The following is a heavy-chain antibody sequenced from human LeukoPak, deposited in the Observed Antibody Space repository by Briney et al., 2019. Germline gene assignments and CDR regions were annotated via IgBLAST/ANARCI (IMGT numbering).Heavy chain of an antibody. V-gene: IGHV1-18*04. CDR1: GYTYTSYY. Sequence: GASVKVSCKASGYTYTSYYTHWVRQAPGQGLEWMGWISAYNGNTNYAQKFQGRVTMTTDTSTSTAYMEVRSLRSDDTAVYYCARVSAHYGSFDYWGQGTLVTVSS. J-gene: IGHJ4*02. CDR2: ISAYNGNT. CDR3: ARVSAHYGSFDY. D-gene: IGHD3-10*01.